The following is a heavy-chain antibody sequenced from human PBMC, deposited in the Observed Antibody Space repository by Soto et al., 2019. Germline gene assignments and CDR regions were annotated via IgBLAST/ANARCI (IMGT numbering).Heavy chain of an antibody. V-gene: IGHV1-69*08. Sequence: QVQLVQSGAEVKKPGSSVKVSCKASGGTFSSYTISWVRQAPGQGLEWMGRIIPILGIANYAQKFQGRVTITADNSTSTAYMELSSLRSEDTSVYYCAREVRYGSGSYAHAFDCWGQGTLLTVSS. D-gene: IGHD3-10*01. J-gene: IGHJ4*02. CDR3: AREVRYGSGSYAHAFDC. CDR1: GGTFSSYT. CDR2: IIPILGIA.